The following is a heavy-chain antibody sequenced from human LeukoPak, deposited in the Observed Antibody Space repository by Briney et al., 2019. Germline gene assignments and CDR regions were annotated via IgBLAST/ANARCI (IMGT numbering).Heavy chain of an antibody. CDR3: ARARMWADY. J-gene: IGHJ4*02. CDR2: IYYSGST. CDR1: DGSISSSSYY. V-gene: IGHV4-39*01. Sequence: SETLSLTCTVSDGSISSSSYYWGWIRQPPGKGLEWIGTIYYSGSTYYNPSLRSRVTISVGTSKNQFSLKLSSVTAADTAVYFCARARMWADYWGQGTLVTVSS. D-gene: IGHD1-26*01.